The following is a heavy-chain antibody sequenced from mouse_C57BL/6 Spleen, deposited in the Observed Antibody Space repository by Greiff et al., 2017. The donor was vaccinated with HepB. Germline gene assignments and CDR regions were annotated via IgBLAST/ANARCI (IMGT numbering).Heavy chain of an antibody. V-gene: IGHV5-12*01. CDR3: ARRGWLLRGDAMDY. J-gene: IGHJ4*01. CDR2: ISNGGGST. Sequence: EVQVVESGGGLVQPGGSLKLSCAASGFTFSDYYMYWVRQTPEKRLEWVAYISNGGGSTYYPDTVKGRFTISRDNAKNTLYLQMSRLKSEDTAMYYCARRGWLLRGDAMDYWGQGTSVTVSS. D-gene: IGHD2-3*01. CDR1: GFTFSDYY.